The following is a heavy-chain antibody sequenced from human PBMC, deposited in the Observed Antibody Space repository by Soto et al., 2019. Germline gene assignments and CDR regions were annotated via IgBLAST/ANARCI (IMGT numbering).Heavy chain of an antibody. J-gene: IGHJ6*02. CDR2: ISYDGSNK. Sequence: GGSLRLSCAASGFTFSSYAMHWVRQAPGKGLEWVAVISYDGSNKYYADSVKGRFTISRDNSKNTLYLQMNSLRAEDTAVYYCASDGYYDYVWGSYRDYYYGMDVWGQGTTVTGSS. CDR3: ASDGYYDYVWGSYRDYYYGMDV. D-gene: IGHD3-16*02. CDR1: GFTFSSYA. V-gene: IGHV3-30-3*01.